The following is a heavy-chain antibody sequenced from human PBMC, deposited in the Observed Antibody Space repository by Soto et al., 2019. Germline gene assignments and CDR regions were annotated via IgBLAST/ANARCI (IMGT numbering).Heavy chain of an antibody. D-gene: IGHD2-21*02. V-gene: IGHV3-23*01. CDR1: GFTFSSYA. J-gene: IGHJ4*02. Sequence: EVQLLESGGGLVQPGGSLRLSCAASGFTFSSYAMSWVRQAPGKGLEWVSAISGSGGSTYYADSVKGRFTISRDNSKNTLYLQMNSLRAEDTAVYYRAKGRRVALTANYFDYLGQGTRLTASS. CDR2: ISGSGGST. CDR3: AKGRRVALTANYFDY.